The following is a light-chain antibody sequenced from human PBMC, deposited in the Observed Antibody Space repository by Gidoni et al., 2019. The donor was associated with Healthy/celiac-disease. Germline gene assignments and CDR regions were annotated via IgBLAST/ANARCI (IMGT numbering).Light chain of an antibody. CDR2: AAS. CDR1: QGIRSY. CDR3: QQLNSYPLFT. J-gene: IGKJ3*01. Sequence: DIQLTKSPSFLSASVGDRVTITCRASQGIRSYLAWYQQKPGKAPKLLIYAASTLQSGVPSRFSGSGSVTEFTLTISSLQPEDFATYYCQQLNSYPLFTFGPGTKVDIK. V-gene: IGKV1-9*01.